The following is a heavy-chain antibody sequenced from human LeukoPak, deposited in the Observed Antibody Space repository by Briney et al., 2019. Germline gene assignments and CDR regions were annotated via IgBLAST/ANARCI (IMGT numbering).Heavy chain of an antibody. CDR2: IRSKAYGGTT. J-gene: IGHJ6*03. D-gene: IGHD6-6*01. CDR1: GFTFSNAW. V-gene: IGHV3-49*04. CDR3: NYKEYSSSSSNYYYYMDV. Sequence: GGSLRLSCAASGFTFSNAWMSWVRQAPGKGLEWVGFIRSKAYGGTTEYAASVKGRFTISRDDSKSIAYLQMNSLKTEDTAVYYCNYKEYSSSSSNYYYYMDVWGKGTTVTVSS.